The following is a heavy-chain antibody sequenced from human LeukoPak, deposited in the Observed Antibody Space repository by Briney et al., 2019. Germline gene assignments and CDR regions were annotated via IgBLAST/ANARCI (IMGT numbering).Heavy chain of an antibody. D-gene: IGHD5-18*01. CDR2: ISGSGGST. V-gene: IGHV3-23*01. Sequence: PGGSLRLSCAASGFTFSSYPMSWVRQAPGKGMGWVSAISGSGGSTYYADSVKGRFTISRDNSKNTLYLQMNSLRAEDTAVYYCAKGSSGTAMVAYYFDYWGQGTLVTVSS. J-gene: IGHJ4*02. CDR1: GFTFSSYP. CDR3: AKGSSGTAMVAYYFDY.